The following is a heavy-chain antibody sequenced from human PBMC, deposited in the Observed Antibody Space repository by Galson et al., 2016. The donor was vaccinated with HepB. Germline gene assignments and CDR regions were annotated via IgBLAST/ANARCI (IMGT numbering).Heavy chain of an antibody. CDR1: GYTFTNYW. CDR3: ARPYYYHSGSYRD. J-gene: IGHJ4*02. Sequence: QSGAEVKKPGESLRISCTGSGYTFTNYWIHWVRQMPGKGLEWMGKIDPGNANTNYSPSFHGHVTISVDKSISTAYLQWSSLQASDTALYYRARPYYYHSGSYRDWGQGTLVTVSS. V-gene: IGHV5-10-1*01. CDR2: IDPGNANT. D-gene: IGHD3-10*01.